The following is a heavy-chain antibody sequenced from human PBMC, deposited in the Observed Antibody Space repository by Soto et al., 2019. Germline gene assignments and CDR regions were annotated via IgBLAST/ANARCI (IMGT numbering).Heavy chain of an antibody. D-gene: IGHD6-19*01. CDR1: GDSISSGSY. V-gene: IGHV4-38-2*02. CDR3: ARVHVMVVAGSTFDY. J-gene: IGHJ4*03. CDR2: IYHGGTT. Sequence: SETLSLTCTVSGDSISSGSYWGWIRQPPGEGPEWIASIYHGGTTFYNPSLKSRISISVDTSKNQFSLRLTSVTAADTATYYCARVHVMVVAGSTFDYWGPGTLVTVSP.